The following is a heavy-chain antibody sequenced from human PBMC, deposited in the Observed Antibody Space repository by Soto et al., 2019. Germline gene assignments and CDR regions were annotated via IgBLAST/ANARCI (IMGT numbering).Heavy chain of an antibody. J-gene: IGHJ5*02. CDR2: INAGNGNT. D-gene: IGHD3-22*01. CDR3: ARGDYYDSSGYYYVVPGFDP. V-gene: IGHV1-3*01. CDR1: GYTFTSYA. Sequence: ASVKVSCKASGYTFTSYAMHWVRQAPGQRLEWMGWINAGNGNTKYSQKFQGRVTITRDTSASTAYMELSSLRSEDTAVYYCARGDYYDSSGYYYVVPGFDPWGQGTLVTVSS.